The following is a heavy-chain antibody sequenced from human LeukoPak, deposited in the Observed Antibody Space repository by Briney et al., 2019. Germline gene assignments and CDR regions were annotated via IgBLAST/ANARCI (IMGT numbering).Heavy chain of an antibody. CDR2: ISAYNGNT. D-gene: IGHD3-9*01. CDR3: ARDSVAPYYDILTGYYTDYYYGMDV. CDR1: GYTFTSYG. Sequence: ASVKVSCKASGYTFTSYGIIWVRQAPGQGLEWMGWISAYNGNTNYAQKLQGRVTMTTDTSTSTAYMELRSLRSDDTAVYYCARDSVAPYYDILTGYYTDYYYGMDVWGQGTTVTVSS. V-gene: IGHV1-18*01. J-gene: IGHJ6*02.